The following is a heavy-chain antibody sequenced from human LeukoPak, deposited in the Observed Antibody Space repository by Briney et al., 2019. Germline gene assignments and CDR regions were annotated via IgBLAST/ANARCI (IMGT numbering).Heavy chain of an antibody. CDR1: GFTFSSCE. CDR3: ARGNSGHCTGATCYALDY. D-gene: IGHD2-2*01. Sequence: GGSLRLSCAASGFTFSSCEMNWVRQAPGKGLEWLSYISNSGSSKYYADSVRGRFTISRDNAKNSLYLQMNSLRAEDTAVYYCARGNSGHCTGATCYALDYWGQGTLVTVSS. CDR2: ISNSGSSK. J-gene: IGHJ4*02. V-gene: IGHV3-48*03.